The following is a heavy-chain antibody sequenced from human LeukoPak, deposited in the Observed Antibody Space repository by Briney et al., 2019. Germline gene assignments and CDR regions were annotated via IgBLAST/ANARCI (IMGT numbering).Heavy chain of an antibody. Sequence: ASVKVSCKASGYTFTSYGISWVRQAPGQGLEWMGWISAYNGNTNYAQKLQGRVTMTTDTSTSTAYMELRSLRSDDTAVYYCARDRQPMVRGVTTFDPWGQGTLVTVSS. D-gene: IGHD3-10*01. J-gene: IGHJ5*02. CDR3: ARDRQPMVRGVTTFDP. CDR2: ISAYNGNT. CDR1: GYTFTSYG. V-gene: IGHV1-18*01.